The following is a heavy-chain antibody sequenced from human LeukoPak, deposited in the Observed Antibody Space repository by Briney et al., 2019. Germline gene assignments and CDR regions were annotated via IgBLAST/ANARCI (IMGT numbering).Heavy chain of an antibody. Sequence: GASVKVSCKASGYTFTGYYMHWVRQAPGQGLEWMGGIVPIFGTANYAQKFQGRVTITADESTSTAYMELSSLRSEDTAVYYCATYSGNLLLFDYWGQGTLVTVSS. CDR3: ATYSGNLLLFDY. D-gene: IGHD1-26*01. V-gene: IGHV1-69*13. J-gene: IGHJ4*02. CDR2: IVPIFGTA. CDR1: GYTFTGYY.